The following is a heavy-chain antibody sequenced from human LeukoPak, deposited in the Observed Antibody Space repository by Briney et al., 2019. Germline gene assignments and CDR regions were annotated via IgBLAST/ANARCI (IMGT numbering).Heavy chain of an antibody. Sequence: PSETLSLTCTVSGGSISSSSYYWGWIRQPPGKGLEWIGSIYYSGSTYYNPSLKSRVTISVDTSKNQFSLKLSSVTAADTAVYYCARVGAARQWAFDIWGQGTMVTVSS. CDR1: GGSISSSSYY. V-gene: IGHV4-39*01. CDR3: ARVGAARQWAFDI. CDR2: IYYSGST. J-gene: IGHJ3*02. D-gene: IGHD6-6*01.